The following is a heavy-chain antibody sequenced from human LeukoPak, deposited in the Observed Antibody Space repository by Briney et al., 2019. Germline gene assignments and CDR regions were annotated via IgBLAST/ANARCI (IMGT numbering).Heavy chain of an antibody. CDR3: ARGRKWELLPYYYYYMDV. D-gene: IGHD1-26*01. CDR2: IYTSGST. J-gene: IGHJ6*03. Sequence: SETLSLTCTVSGGSIRSYYWSWIRQPAGKGLEWIGRIYTSGSTKYNSSLKSRVTMSVDTSKNQFSLKLSSVTAADTAVYYCARGRKWELLPYYYYYMDVWGKGTTVTISS. CDR1: GGSIRSYY. V-gene: IGHV4-4*07.